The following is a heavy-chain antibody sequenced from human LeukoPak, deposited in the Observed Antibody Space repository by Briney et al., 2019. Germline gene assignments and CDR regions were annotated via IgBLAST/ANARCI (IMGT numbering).Heavy chain of an antibody. CDR2: IYYSGST. CDR1: GGSISSSSYY. CDR3: ARDPYSGNYGNYYYYYMDV. V-gene: IGHV4-39*07. J-gene: IGHJ6*03. D-gene: IGHD1-26*01. Sequence: PSETLSLTCTVSGGSISSSSYYWGWLRQPPGTGLEWIGSIYYSGSTYYNPSLKSRVTISVDTSKNQFSLKLSSVTAADTAVYYCARDPYSGNYGNYYYYYMDVWGKGTTVTISS.